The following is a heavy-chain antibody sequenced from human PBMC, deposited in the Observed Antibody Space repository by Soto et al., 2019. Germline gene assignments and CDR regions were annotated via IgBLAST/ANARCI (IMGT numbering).Heavy chain of an antibody. J-gene: IGHJ6*02. V-gene: IGHV5-51*01. Sequence: PGESLKISCKGSGYSFTSYWIGWVRQMPGKGLEWLGIMHLSDSDTRYSPSFQGQVTISADTAINTAYLQWSSLKASDTAMYYCARLGYFGSGNYYYNYGMDVWGQGTTVTVS. CDR1: GYSFTSYW. CDR3: ARLGYFGSGNYYYNYGMDV. D-gene: IGHD3-10*01. CDR2: MHLSDSDT.